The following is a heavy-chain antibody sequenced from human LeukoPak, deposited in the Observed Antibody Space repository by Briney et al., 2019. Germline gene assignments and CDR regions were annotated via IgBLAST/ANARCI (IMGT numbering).Heavy chain of an antibody. CDR3: ARGLGRRFLEWLLYYYFDY. CDR2: INPSGGST. D-gene: IGHD3-3*01. CDR1: GYTFTSYY. J-gene: IGHJ4*02. V-gene: IGHV1-46*01. Sequence: ASVKVSCKASGYTFTSYYMHWVRQAPGQGLEWMGIINPSGGSTSYARKFQGRVTMTRDTSTSTVYMELSSLRSEDTAVYYCARGLGRRFLEWLLYYYFDYWGQGTLVTVSS.